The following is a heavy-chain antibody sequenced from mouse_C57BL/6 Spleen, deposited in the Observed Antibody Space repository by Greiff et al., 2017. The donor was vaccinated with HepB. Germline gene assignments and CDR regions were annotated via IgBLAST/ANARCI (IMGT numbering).Heavy chain of an antibody. D-gene: IGHD2-10*02. CDR1: GYTFTSYW. V-gene: IGHV1-61*01. J-gene: IGHJ1*03. Sequence: QVQLQQPGAELVRPGSSVKLSCKASGYTFTSYWMDWVKQRPGQGLEWIGNIYPSDSETHYNQKFKDKATLTVDKSSSTAYMQLSSLTSEDSAVYYCASGGYGNYNWYFDVWGTGTTVTVSS. CDR3: ASGGYGNYNWYFDV. CDR2: IYPSDSET.